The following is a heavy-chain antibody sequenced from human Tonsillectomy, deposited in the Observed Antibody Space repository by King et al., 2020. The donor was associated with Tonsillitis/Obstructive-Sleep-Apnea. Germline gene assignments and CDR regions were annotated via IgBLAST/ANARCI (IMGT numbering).Heavy chain of an antibody. CDR2: IYYSGST. V-gene: IGHV4-59*01. J-gene: IGHJ3*02. Sequence: QVQLQESGPGLVKPSETLSLTCTVSGASISTYYWSWIRQPPGKGLEWIGCIYYSGSTNYNPSLKSRVTISVDTSKNRFSLKLSSVTAADTAVYYCARDMVLEAGGDAFDIWGQGTMVTVSS. CDR1: GASISTYY. CDR3: ARDMVLEAGGDAFDI. D-gene: IGHD2-8*01.